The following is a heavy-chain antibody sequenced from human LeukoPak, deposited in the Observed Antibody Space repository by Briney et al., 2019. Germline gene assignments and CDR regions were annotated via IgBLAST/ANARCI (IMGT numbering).Heavy chain of an antibody. CDR3: TTGRSPFGVRGVNMDV. V-gene: IGHV3-15*01. D-gene: IGHD3-10*01. CDR2: IKSKTDGGTT. Sequence: GGSLRLSCAASGFTFSNAWMSWVRQAPGKGLEWVGRIKSKTDGGTTDYAAPVKGRFTISRDDSKNTLYLQMNSLKTEDTAVYYCTTGRSPFGVRGVNMDVWGKGTTVTVSS. J-gene: IGHJ6*03. CDR1: GFTFSNAW.